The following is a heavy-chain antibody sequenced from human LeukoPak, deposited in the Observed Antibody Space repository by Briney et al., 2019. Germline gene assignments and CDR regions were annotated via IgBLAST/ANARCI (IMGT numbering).Heavy chain of an antibody. CDR2: IYYSGST. V-gene: IGHV4-59*01. Sequence: PSETLSLTCTVSGGSISSYYWNWIWQPPGKGLEWIGYIYYSGSTNYNPSLKSRVTISVDTSKNQSSLKLSSVTAADTPVYYCARFIPGVFYDEWGQGTLVTVSS. CDR3: ARFIPGVFYDE. D-gene: IGHD3-16*01. J-gene: IGHJ4*02. CDR1: GGSISSYY.